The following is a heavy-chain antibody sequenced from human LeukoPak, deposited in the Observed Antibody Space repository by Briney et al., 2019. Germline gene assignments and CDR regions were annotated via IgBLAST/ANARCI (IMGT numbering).Heavy chain of an antibody. CDR2: INHSGST. Sequence: PSETLSLTCTVSGYSISSGYYWGWIRQPPGKGLEWIGEINHSGSTNYNPSLKSRVTISVDTSKNQFSLKLSSVTAADTAVYYCARAGYYYYMDVWGKGTTVTVSS. CDR1: GYSISSGYY. J-gene: IGHJ6*03. V-gene: IGHV4-38-2*02. CDR3: ARAGYYYYMDV.